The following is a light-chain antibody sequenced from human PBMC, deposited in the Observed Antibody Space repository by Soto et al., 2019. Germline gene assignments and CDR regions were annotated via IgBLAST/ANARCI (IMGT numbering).Light chain of an antibody. CDR1: SSDVGGYNY. V-gene: IGLV2-14*01. CDR3: SSYSISTAYL. Sequence: QSALTQPASVSGSPGQSIPISCTGTSSDVGGYNYVSWYQQHPGKAPKLMIYEVSNRPSGVSNRFSGSKSGNTASLTISGLQAEDEADYYCSSYSISTAYLFGTGTKLTVL. J-gene: IGLJ1*01. CDR2: EVS.